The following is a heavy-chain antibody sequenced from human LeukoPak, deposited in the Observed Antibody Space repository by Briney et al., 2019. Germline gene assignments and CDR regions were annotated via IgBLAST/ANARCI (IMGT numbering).Heavy chain of an antibody. CDR2: ISGSGGST. CDR3: APGGIAAAGGGWFDP. Sequence: GGSLKPSCAASGFTFSSYAMSWVRQAPGKGLEWVSAISGSGGSTYYADSVKGRFTISRDNSKNTLYLQMNSLRAEDTAVYYCAPGGIAAAGGGWFDPWGQGTLVTVSS. CDR1: GFTFSSYA. D-gene: IGHD6-13*01. V-gene: IGHV3-23*01. J-gene: IGHJ5*02.